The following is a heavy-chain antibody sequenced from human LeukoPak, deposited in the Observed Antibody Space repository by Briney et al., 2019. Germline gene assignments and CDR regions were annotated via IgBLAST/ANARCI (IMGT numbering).Heavy chain of an antibody. CDR1: AGSITNYF. CDR2: IRYNGGS. J-gene: IGHJ4*02. V-gene: IGHV4-59*03. CDR3: AGGELAGTGY. Sequence: SETLSLTCTVSAGSITNYFWTWVRQSPGKGLEWIGYIRYNGGSDFNPSLKSRVTISLDTWNNQFSLRLTSVTAEDTAVYYCAGGELAGTGYWGQGTLVTVSS. D-gene: IGHD6-19*01.